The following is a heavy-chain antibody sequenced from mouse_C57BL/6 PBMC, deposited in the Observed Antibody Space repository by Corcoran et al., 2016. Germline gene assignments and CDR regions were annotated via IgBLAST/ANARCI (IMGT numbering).Heavy chain of an antibody. CDR1: GYTFTTYG. V-gene: IGHV9-3*01. D-gene: IGHD1-1*01. CDR3: ARSGYYGRNAMDY. J-gene: IGHJ4*01. Sequence: QIQLVQSGPELKKPGETVKISCKASGYTFTTYGMSWVKQAPGKGLKWMGWINTYSGVPTYADDVKGRFAFSLETSASTAYLQINNLKNEDTATYFCARSGYYGRNAMDYWGQGTSVTVSS. CDR2: INTYSGVP.